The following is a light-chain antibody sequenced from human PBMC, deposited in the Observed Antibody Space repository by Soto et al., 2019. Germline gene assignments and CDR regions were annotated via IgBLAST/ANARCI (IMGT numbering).Light chain of an antibody. V-gene: IGKV1-5*03. J-gene: IGKJ2*01. CDR3: QQYNSYWYT. CDR2: KAS. Sequence: DIQMTQSPSTLSASVGDRVTITCRASQSISSGLAWYQQKPGKAPKLLSYKASSLESGVPSSFSGSGSGTEFTLTISSLQPDDFATYYCQQYNSYWYTFGQGTKLEIK. CDR1: QSISSG.